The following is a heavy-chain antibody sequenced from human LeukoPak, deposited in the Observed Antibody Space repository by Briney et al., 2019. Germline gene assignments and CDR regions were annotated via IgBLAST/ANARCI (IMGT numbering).Heavy chain of an antibody. V-gene: IGHV4-34*01. Sequence: PSETLSLTCAVYGGSFSGYYWSWIRQPPGKGLEWIGEINHSGSTNYNPSLKSQVTISVDTSKNQFSLKLSSVTAADTAVYYCAMESLPAAQNDAFDIWGQGTMVTVSS. CDR2: INHSGST. CDR1: GGSFSGYY. CDR3: AMESLPAAQNDAFDI. J-gene: IGHJ3*02. D-gene: IGHD2-2*01.